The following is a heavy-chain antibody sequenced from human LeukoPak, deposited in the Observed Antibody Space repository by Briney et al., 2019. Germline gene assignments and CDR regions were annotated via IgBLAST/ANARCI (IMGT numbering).Heavy chain of an antibody. D-gene: IGHD1-14*01. J-gene: IGHJ3*02. CDR3: ARGAPGRIFDI. Sequence: ASGTLSLTCTVSGGSISSYYWSWIRQPPGKGLEWIGYIYYSGSTNYNPSLKSRVTISVDTSKNQFSLKLSSVTAADTAVYYCARGAPGRIFDIWGQGTMVTVSS. CDR1: GGSISSYY. V-gene: IGHV4-59*01. CDR2: IYYSGST.